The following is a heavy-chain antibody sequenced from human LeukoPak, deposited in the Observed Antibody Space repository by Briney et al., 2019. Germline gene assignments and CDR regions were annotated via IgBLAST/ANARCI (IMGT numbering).Heavy chain of an antibody. D-gene: IGHD5-24*01. CDR3: ARSRDGYNYDY. J-gene: IGHJ4*02. Sequence: GGSLRLSCAASGFTFDDYAMHWVRQAPGKGLEWVSGISWNSGSIGYADSVKGRFTIFRDNAKNFLYLQMNSLRAEDMALYYCARSRDGYNYDYWGQGTLVTVSS. CDR1: GFTFDDYA. CDR2: ISWNSGSI. V-gene: IGHV3-9*03.